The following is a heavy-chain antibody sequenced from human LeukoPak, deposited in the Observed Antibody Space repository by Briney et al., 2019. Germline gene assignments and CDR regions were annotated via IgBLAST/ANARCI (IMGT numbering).Heavy chain of an antibody. CDR2: INSDGSST. D-gene: IGHD2-21*02. CDR1: GFTFSTYG. Sequence: GRSLRLSCAASGFTFSTYGMHWVRQAPGKGLVWVSRINSDGSSTSYADSVKGRFTISRDNAKNTLYLQMNSLRAEDTAVHYCARGAYCGGDCPHAFDIWGQGTMVTVSS. V-gene: IGHV3-74*01. J-gene: IGHJ3*02. CDR3: ARGAYCGGDCPHAFDI.